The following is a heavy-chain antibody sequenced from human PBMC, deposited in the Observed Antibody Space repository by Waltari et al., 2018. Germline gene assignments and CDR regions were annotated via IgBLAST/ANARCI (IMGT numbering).Heavy chain of an antibody. CDR2: ATTYPGNT. Sequence: QVQLVQSGAEVKRPGASVKVSCKASGYMFSNYGIGWVRQAPGQGLEWMGWATTYPGNTNLEQKCQGRVTMTADTSTNTAYMELTSLRSDDTAVYYCTRPRGPGPRGPGGLYWYFDLWGRGTLVTVSS. CDR1: GYMFSNYG. J-gene: IGHJ2*01. D-gene: IGHD3-10*01. V-gene: IGHV1-18*01. CDR3: TRPRGPGPRGPGGLYWYFDL.